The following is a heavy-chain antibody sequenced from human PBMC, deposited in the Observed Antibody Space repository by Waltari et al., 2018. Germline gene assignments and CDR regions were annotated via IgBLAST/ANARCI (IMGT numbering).Heavy chain of an antibody. CDR2: TYYSGST. V-gene: IGHV4-39*01. CDR3: ARQVTHIYIAVAGYYFDY. Sequence: QLQLQESGPGLVKPSETLSLTCTVSGGSISSSSYYWGWIRQPPGKGLEWIGSTYYSGSTYYNPSLKSRVTISVDTSKNQFSLKLSSVTAADTAVYYCARQVTHIYIAVAGYYFDYWGQGTLVTISS. J-gene: IGHJ4*02. D-gene: IGHD6-19*01. CDR1: GGSISSSSYY.